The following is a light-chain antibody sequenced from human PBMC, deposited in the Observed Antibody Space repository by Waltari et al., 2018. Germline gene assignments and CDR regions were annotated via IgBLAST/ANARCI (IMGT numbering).Light chain of an antibody. CDR1: SPKTGGYP. Sequence: QSVLTQPPSASGTPGQRATISCSGSSPKTGGYPVNWYQQHPGTAPKLLIFSNNKRPSGVPDRFSGSKSGTSVSLAISGLQSEDEADYYCAAWDDNLNGPVFGGGTKLTVL. J-gene: IGLJ2*01. CDR2: SNN. CDR3: AAWDDNLNGPV. V-gene: IGLV1-44*01.